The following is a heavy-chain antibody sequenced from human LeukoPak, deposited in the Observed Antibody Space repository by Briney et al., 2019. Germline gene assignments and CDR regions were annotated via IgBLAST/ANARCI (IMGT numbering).Heavy chain of an antibody. D-gene: IGHD3-22*01. CDR3: AKDDYYDSSGSWGGY. CDR1: GFTFSSYG. J-gene: IGHJ4*02. Sequence: PGGSLRLSCAAAGFTFSSYGMHWARQAPGKGLEWVAFIRYDGSNKYYADSVKGRFTISRDNSKNTLYLQMNSLRAEDTAVYYCAKDDYYDSSGSWGGYWGQGTLVTVSS. CDR2: IRYDGSNK. V-gene: IGHV3-30*02.